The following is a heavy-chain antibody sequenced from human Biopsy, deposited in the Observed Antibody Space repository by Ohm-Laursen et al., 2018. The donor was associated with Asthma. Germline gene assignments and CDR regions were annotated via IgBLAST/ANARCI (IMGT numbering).Heavy chain of an antibody. Sequence: GSSVKVSCNAPGGTFSNFAISWVRQAPGQGLEWLGGIMTVFGTTNYAQKFQGRVTITADESTGTAYMEVTSLRSADTAIYYCARCQVGYSSGWSLLLKKIYYSGMDVWGQGTAVTVSS. CDR2: IMTVFGTT. CDR3: ARCQVGYSSGWSLLLKKIYYSGMDV. V-gene: IGHV1-69*01. CDR1: GGTFSNFA. J-gene: IGHJ6*02. D-gene: IGHD6-19*01.